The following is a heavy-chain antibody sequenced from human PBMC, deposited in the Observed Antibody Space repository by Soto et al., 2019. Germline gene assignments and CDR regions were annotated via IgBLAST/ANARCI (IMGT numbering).Heavy chain of an antibody. CDR3: ARGRGWFGEFNVSEYYFDY. J-gene: IGHJ4*02. D-gene: IGHD3-10*01. CDR1: GGSISSGGYY. Sequence: SETLSLTCTVSGGSISSGGYYWSWIRQHPGKGLEWIGYIYYSGSTYYNPSLKSRVTISVDTSKNQFSLKLSSVTAADTAVYYCARGRGWFGEFNVSEYYFDYWGQGTLVTVS. CDR2: IYYSGST. V-gene: IGHV4-31*03.